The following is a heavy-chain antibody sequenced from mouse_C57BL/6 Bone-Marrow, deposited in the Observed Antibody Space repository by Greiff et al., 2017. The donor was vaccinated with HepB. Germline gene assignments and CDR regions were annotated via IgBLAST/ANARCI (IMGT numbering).Heavy chain of an antibody. J-gene: IGHJ3*01. CDR2: ISSGRSTI. Sequence: EVHLVESGGGLVKPGGSLKLSCAASGFTFSDYGMHWVRQAPEKGLEWVAYISSGRSTIYYADTVKGRFTISRDNAKNTLFLQMTSLRSEDTAMYYCARPYDYDVWFAYWGQGTLVTVSA. CDR3: ARPYDYDVWFAY. D-gene: IGHD2-4*01. V-gene: IGHV5-17*01. CDR1: GFTFSDYG.